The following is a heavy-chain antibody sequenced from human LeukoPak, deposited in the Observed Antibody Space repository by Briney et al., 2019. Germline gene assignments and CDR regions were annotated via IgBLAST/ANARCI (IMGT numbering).Heavy chain of an antibody. CDR2: ISGNGGST. V-gene: IGHV3-23*01. CDR1: GFTFSSSA. D-gene: IGHD2-15*01. CDR3: ARLGCSGGSCYSGEDYFDY. J-gene: IGHJ4*02. Sequence: GGSLRLSCAASGFTFSSSAMSWVRQAPGKGLEWVSSISGNGGSTYFADSVKGRFTISRDNSKNTLYLQMNSLRAEDTAVYYCARLGCSGGSCYSGEDYFDYWGQGTLVTVSS.